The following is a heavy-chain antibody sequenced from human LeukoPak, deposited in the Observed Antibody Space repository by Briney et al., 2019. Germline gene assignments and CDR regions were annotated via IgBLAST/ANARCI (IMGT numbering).Heavy chain of an antibody. J-gene: IGHJ4*02. CDR2: ISAYNGNT. V-gene: IGHV1-18*04. CDR1: GYTFTGYY. CDR3: ARRGHKLGPIKGY. Sequence: ASVKVSCKASGYTFTGYYMHWVRQAPGQGLEWMGWISAYNGNTNYAQKLQGRVTMTTDTSTSTAYMELRSLRSDDTAVNYCARRGHKLGPIKGYWGQGTLVTVSS. D-gene: IGHD5-12*01.